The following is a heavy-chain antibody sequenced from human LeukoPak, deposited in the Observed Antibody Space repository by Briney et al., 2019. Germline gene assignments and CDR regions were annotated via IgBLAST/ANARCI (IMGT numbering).Heavy chain of an antibody. D-gene: IGHD2-2*01. CDR2: IYPGDSDT. CDR3: ARPAGYCSSTSYTDGAAYYFDY. CDR1: GYSFTSYW. Sequence: GESLKISCKGSGYSFTSYWIGWVRQMPGKGLEWMGIIYPGDSDTRYSPSFQGQVTISADKSISTAYLQWSSLKASDTAMYYCARPAGYCSSTSYTDGAAYYFDYWGQGTLVTVSS. V-gene: IGHV5-51*01. J-gene: IGHJ4*02.